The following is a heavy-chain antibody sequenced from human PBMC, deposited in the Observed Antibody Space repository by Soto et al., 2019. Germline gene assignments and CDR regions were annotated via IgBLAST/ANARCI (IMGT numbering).Heavy chain of an antibody. Sequence: PGASLRLSCQASGFNFDNYGMHWVRQAPGKGLEWVAVITYDGSFQYYADSVKGRFTISRDNSKNTLSLHLNTLKPEDTAVYHCAKDRVGGTFYTPLAFWGQGTLVTVSS. D-gene: IGHD1-7*01. CDR3: AKDRVGGTFYTPLAF. CDR2: ITYDGSFQ. V-gene: IGHV3-30*18. J-gene: IGHJ4*02. CDR1: GFNFDNYG.